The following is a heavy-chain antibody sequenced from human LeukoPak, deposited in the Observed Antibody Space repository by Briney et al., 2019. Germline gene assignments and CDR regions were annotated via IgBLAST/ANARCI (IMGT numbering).Heavy chain of an antibody. Sequence: GGSLRLSCAGSDFTFNNYAMNWVRQAPGKGLGWVSAIGGGGADTYYADSVKGRFTISRDNSKNTLYLQLSSLRVEDTAVYYCAKDSRGYHRPVDYWGQGTLVTVSS. D-gene: IGHD3-22*01. CDR3: AKDSRGYHRPVDY. J-gene: IGHJ4*02. CDR1: DFTFNNYA. V-gene: IGHV3-23*01. CDR2: IGGGGADT.